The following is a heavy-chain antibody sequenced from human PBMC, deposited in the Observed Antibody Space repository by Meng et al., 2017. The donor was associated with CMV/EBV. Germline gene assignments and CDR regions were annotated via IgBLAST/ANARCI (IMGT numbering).Heavy chain of an antibody. CDR1: GDSVSSNSAT. CDR3: ARVRCSTTSCYYAYYYGMDV. D-gene: IGHD2-2*01. V-gene: IGHV6-1*01. Sequence: SQTLSLTCAISGDSVSSNSATWSWIRQSPSRGLEWLGRTYYRSKWYIDYAVSVKSRIDINPDTSKNQFSLQLNAVTPEDTAVYYCARVRCSTTSCYYAYYYGMDVWGQGTTVTVSS. J-gene: IGHJ6*02. CDR2: TYYRSKWYI.